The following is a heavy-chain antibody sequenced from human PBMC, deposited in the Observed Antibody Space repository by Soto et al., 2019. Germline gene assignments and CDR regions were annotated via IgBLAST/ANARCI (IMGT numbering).Heavy chain of an antibody. J-gene: IGHJ4*02. CDR3: ARGRYCSGGSCYLTPTDY. CDR1: GGSISSSSYY. V-gene: IGHV4-39*01. Sequence: QLQLQESGPGLVKPSETLSLTCTVSGGSISSSSYYWGWIRQPPGKGLEWIGSIYYSGSTYYNPSLKSRVTISVDTSKNQFSLKLSSVTAADTAVYYCARGRYCSGGSCYLTPTDYWGQGTLVTVSS. D-gene: IGHD2-15*01. CDR2: IYYSGST.